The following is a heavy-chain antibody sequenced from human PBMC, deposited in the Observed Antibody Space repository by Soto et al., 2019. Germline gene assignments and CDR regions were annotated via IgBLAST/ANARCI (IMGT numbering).Heavy chain of an antibody. CDR3: AVEWFSLGVDY. D-gene: IGHD3-3*01. Sequence: QVQLVQSGAEVKKPGSSVKVSCKASGGTFSSYTISWVRQAPGQGLEWMGRIIPILGIANYAQKFQGRVTITADKSTSTAYRELSSLRSEDTAVYYRAVEWFSLGVDYWGQGTLVTVSS. CDR2: IIPILGIA. J-gene: IGHJ4*02. V-gene: IGHV1-69*02. CDR1: GGTFSSYT.